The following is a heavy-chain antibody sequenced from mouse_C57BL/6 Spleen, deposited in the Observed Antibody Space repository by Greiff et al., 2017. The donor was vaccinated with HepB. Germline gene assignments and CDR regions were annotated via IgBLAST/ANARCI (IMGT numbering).Heavy chain of an antibody. CDR2: ISSGGDYI. CDR1: GFTFSSYA. Sequence: EVQGVESGEGLVKPGGSLKLSCAASGFTFSSYAMSWVRQTPEKRLEWVAYISSGGDYIYYADTVKGRFTISRDNARNTLYLQMSSLKSEDTAMYYCTREAYGSSGYFDVWGTGTTVTVSS. CDR3: TREAYGSSGYFDV. J-gene: IGHJ1*03. D-gene: IGHD1-1*01. V-gene: IGHV5-9-1*02.